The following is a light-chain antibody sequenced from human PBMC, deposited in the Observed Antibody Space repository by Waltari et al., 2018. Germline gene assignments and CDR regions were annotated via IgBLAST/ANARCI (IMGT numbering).Light chain of an antibody. CDR3: SVSYSGHVI. CDR2: DTS. CDR1: TGAVTSGQF. V-gene: IGLV7-46*01. Sequence: QVVVTQEPSLTVSPGGTVTLTCGSSTGAVTSGQFPYWFLQKPGQAPRTQVYDTSNKHSWTPARFSGSLLGGKAALTLSGAQPEDEAEYYCSVSYSGHVIFGGGTKLTVL. J-gene: IGLJ2*01.